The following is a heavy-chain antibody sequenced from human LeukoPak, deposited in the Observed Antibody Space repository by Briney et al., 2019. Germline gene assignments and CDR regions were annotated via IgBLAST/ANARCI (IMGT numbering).Heavy chain of an antibody. V-gene: IGHV3-7*03. Sequence: GGSLRLSCAASGFTFSDYWMTWVRQAPGKGLEWVANIEQDGSERYHVDSMQGRFAISRDNANDSLYLQMNSLKTEDTAVYYCTRDQDYGVFDYWGQGTLVTVSS. CDR2: IEQDGSER. CDR1: GFTFSDYW. D-gene: IGHD4-17*01. CDR3: TRDQDYGVFDY. J-gene: IGHJ4*02.